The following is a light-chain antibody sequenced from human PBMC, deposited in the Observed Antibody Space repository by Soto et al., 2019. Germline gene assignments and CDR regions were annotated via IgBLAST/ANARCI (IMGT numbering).Light chain of an antibody. CDR3: TSFAGSNNLPYV. J-gene: IGLJ1*01. Sequence: QSVLAQPPSASGSPGQSVTISCTGTSSDVGAYDYVSWYQQHPGKAPTLMIYEINKRPSGVPDRFSGSKSGNTASLTVSGLQADDEADYYCTSFAGSNNLPYVFGTGTKVTVL. V-gene: IGLV2-8*01. CDR1: SSDVGAYDY. CDR2: EIN.